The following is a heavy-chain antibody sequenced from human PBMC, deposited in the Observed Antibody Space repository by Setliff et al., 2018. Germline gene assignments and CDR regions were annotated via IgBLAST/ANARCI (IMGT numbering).Heavy chain of an antibody. CDR1: GGSFSDYH. Sequence: LSLTCAVYGGSFSDYHWSWIRQTPGKGLEWIGKINHSGSSIYNPSLKSRVTISVHTSKTQFSLTLSSMTAADTAVYYCARGGGYNSASYQGGYYYMDVWGKGTTVTVSS. J-gene: IGHJ6*03. D-gene: IGHD6-19*01. CDR2: INHSGSS. CDR3: ARGGGYNSASYQGGYYYMDV. V-gene: IGHV4-34*01.